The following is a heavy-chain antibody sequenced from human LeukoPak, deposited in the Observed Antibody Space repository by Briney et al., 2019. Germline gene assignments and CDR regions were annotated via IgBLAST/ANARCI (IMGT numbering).Heavy chain of an antibody. J-gene: IGHJ4*02. CDR3: AEIHGYSYGYVY. Sequence: GGSLRLSCAASGFTFSDYYMSWIRQAPGKGLEWVSTISSDGISTYYADSVKGRFTISRDNSRNTLWPQMNTLRAEDTAVYYCAEIHGYSYGYVYWGQGTLVTVSS. D-gene: IGHD5-18*01. CDR1: GFTFSDYY. V-gene: IGHV3-23*01. CDR2: ISSDGIST.